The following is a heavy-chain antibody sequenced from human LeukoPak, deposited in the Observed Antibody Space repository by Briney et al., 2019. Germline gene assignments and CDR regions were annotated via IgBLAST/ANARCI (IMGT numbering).Heavy chain of an antibody. D-gene: IGHD6-13*01. J-gene: IGHJ4*02. Sequence: GGPLRLSCAASGFTFSNYAISWVRQAPGRGLEWVSTISGGGGSTYFTDSVKGRFTISRDNSKNTLHLQMNSLRAEDTALYYCARNDRYSSSPRYYFDYWGQGNLVTVSS. CDR3: ARNDRYSSSPRYYFDY. CDR1: GFTFSNYA. V-gene: IGHV3-23*01. CDR2: ISGGGGST.